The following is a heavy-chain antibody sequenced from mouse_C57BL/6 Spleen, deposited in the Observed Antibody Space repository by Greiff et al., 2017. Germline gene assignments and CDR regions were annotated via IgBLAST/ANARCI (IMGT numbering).Heavy chain of an antibody. CDR3: ARRYYSNYGYFDV. Sequence: QVQLQQPGAELVRPGSSVKLSCKASGYTFTSYWMHWVKQRPIQVLEWIGNIDPSDSETHYNQKFKDKATLTVDKSSSTAYMQLSSLTSEDSAVYYCARRYYSNYGYFDVWGTGTTVTVSS. CDR1: GYTFTSYW. V-gene: IGHV1-52*01. CDR2: IDPSDSET. D-gene: IGHD2-5*01. J-gene: IGHJ1*03.